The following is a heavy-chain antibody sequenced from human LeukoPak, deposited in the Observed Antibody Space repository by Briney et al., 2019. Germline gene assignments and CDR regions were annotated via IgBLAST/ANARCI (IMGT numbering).Heavy chain of an antibody. CDR2: IYHSGST. D-gene: IGHD6-6*01. CDR1: GDSISTYY. V-gene: IGHV4-59*01. J-gene: IGHJ4*02. Sequence: SETLSLTCTVSGDSISTYYWNWIRQPPGKGLEWIGYIYHSGSTNYNPSLKSRVTISVDTSKNQFSLKLSSVTAADTAVYYCARAFSSSSFYFNYWGQGTLVTVSS. CDR3: ARAFSSSSFYFNY.